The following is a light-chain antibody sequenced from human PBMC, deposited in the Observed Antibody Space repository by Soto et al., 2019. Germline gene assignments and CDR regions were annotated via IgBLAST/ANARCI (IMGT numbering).Light chain of an antibody. J-gene: IGKJ2*01. V-gene: IGKV3-20*01. CDR3: QQYGSSPQEYT. Sequence: EIVLTQSPGTLSLSPGERATLSCRASQSVSSSYLAWYQQKPGQAPRLLIYGASSRATGIPDRFSGSGSGTDFTLTISGLEPEDFAEYYCQQYGSSPQEYTFGQGNKLEIK. CDR2: GAS. CDR1: QSVSSSY.